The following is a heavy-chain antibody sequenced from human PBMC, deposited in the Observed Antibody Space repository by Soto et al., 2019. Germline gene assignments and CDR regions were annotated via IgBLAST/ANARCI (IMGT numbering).Heavy chain of an antibody. CDR2: IGATAGRT. Sequence: EVQLLESGGGLVHPGGSLRLSCAASGFTFNNYGMSWVRQPPGKGLEWVSSIGATAGRTFYADAVKGRFTISRDNSKNTVYLQMNSLGAEDTAVYYCAKDGILWSGAYCSGGSCKWGYWGQGSLFLVSS. V-gene: IGHV3-23*01. CDR1: GFTFNNYG. D-gene: IGHD2-15*01. CDR3: AKDGILWSGAYCSGGSCKWGY. J-gene: IGHJ4*02.